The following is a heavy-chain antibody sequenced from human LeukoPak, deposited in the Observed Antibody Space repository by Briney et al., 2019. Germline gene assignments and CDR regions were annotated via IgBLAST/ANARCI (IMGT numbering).Heavy chain of an antibody. J-gene: IGHJ6*03. V-gene: IGHV3-48*04. CDR3: ARGPRDYYGSGSLKRYYYYYYMDV. CDR1: GFTFSSYS. D-gene: IGHD3-10*01. Sequence: GGSLRLSCAASGFTFSSYSMNWVRQAPGKGLEWVSYISSSSSTIYYADSVKGRFTISRDNAKNSLYLQMNSLRAEDTAVYYCARGPRDYYGSGSLKRYYYYYYMDVWGKGTTVTVSS. CDR2: ISSSSSTI.